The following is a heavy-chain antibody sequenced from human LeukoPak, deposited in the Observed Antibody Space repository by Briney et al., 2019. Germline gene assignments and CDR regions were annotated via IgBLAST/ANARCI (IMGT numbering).Heavy chain of an antibody. V-gene: IGHV4-34*01. J-gene: IGHJ6*03. CDR2: INHSGST. CDR1: GGSFSGYY. CDR3: ARLRDYYYYYMDV. Sequence: TSETLSLTCAVYGGSFSGYYWSWIRQPPGKGLEWIGEINHSGSTNYNPSLKSRVTISVDTSKNQFSLKLSSATAADTAVYYCARLRDYYYYYMDVWGKGTTVTVSS.